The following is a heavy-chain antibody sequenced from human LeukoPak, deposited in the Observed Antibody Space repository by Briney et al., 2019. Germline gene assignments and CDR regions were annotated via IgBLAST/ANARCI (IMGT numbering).Heavy chain of an antibody. Sequence: ASVKVSCKASGYTFTSYGISWVRQAPGQGLEWTGWISAYNGSTNYAQKLQGRVTMTTDTSTSTAYMELRSLRSDDTAVYYCARAPGQWPTFQHWGQGTLVTVSS. J-gene: IGHJ1*01. CDR2: ISAYNGST. D-gene: IGHD6-19*01. CDR3: ARAPGQWPTFQH. V-gene: IGHV1-18*01. CDR1: GYTFTSYG.